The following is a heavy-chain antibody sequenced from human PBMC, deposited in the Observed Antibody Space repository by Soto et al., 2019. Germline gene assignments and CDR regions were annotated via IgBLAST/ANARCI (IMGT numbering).Heavy chain of an antibody. D-gene: IGHD3-10*02. Sequence: SVKVSCKASGGTFSSYTISWVRQAPGQGLEWMGRIIPILGIANYAQKFQGRVTITADKSTSTAYMELSSLRSEDTAVYYCARDREVFGEHYYYYMDVWGKGTTVTVSS. CDR3: ARDREVFGEHYYYYMDV. V-gene: IGHV1-69*04. CDR2: IIPILGIA. J-gene: IGHJ6*03. CDR1: GGTFSSYT.